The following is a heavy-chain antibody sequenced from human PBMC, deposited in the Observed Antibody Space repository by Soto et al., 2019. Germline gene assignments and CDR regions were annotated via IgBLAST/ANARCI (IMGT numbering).Heavy chain of an antibody. CDR1: GGSISSYY. CDR3: AREYSAFFDY. V-gene: IGHV4-59*01. J-gene: IGHJ4*02. D-gene: IGHD5-12*01. CDR2: IDYSGST. Sequence: SETLSLTCTVSGGSISSYYWSWIRQPPGKGLEWIGYIDYSGSTNYNPSLKSRVTISVDTSKNQFSLKLSSVTAADTAVYYCAREYSAFFDYWGKGTLVTVS.